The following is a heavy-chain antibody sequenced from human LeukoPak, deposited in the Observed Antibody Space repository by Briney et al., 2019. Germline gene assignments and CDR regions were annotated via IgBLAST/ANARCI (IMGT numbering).Heavy chain of an antibody. CDR1: GFTFSSYG. J-gene: IGHJ6*02. CDR2: IWYDGSNK. V-gene: IGHV3-33*01. Sequence: GRSLRPSCAASGFTFSSYGMHWVRQAPGKGLEWVAVIWYDGSNKYYADSVKGRFTISRDNSKNTLYLQMNSLRAEDTAVYYCARGVSGGYGMDVWGQGTTVTVSS. D-gene: IGHD3-10*01. CDR3: ARGVSGGYGMDV.